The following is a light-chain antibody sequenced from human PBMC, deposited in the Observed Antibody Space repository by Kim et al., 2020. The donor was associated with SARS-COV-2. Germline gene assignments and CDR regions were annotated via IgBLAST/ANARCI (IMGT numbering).Light chain of an antibody. CDR3: QQYGSSPDT. V-gene: IGKV3-20*01. Sequence: EIVLTQSPGTLSLSPGERATLSCRASQSVSSSYLAWYQQKPGQAPRLLIYGASSRATGIPDRFSGSGSGTDFTLTISRLEPEDFAVYYCQQYGSSPDTFGQVIKLEIK. CDR1: QSVSSSY. CDR2: GAS. J-gene: IGKJ2*01.